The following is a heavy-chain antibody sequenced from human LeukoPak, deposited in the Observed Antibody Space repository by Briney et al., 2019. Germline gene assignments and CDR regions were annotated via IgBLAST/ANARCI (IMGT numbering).Heavy chain of an antibody. Sequence: SETLSLTCTVSGGSISSHYWSWIRQPPGKGLEWIGHIYYSGSTNYNPSLKSRVTISVDTSKNQFSLKLSSVTAADTAVYYCARGTGEQWLTWFDPWGQGTLVTVSS. D-gene: IGHD6-19*01. V-gene: IGHV4-59*11. CDR3: ARGTGEQWLTWFDP. CDR2: IYYSGST. CDR1: GGSISSHY. J-gene: IGHJ5*02.